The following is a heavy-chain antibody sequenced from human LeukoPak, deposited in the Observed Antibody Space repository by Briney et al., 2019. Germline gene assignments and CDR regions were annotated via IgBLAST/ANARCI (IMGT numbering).Heavy chain of an antibody. CDR3: ASRSGLCSDQDY. D-gene: IGHD3-3*01. V-gene: IGHV3-21*01. CDR2: ISSSSSYI. J-gene: IGHJ4*02. Sequence: GGSLRLSCAASGFTFSSYSMNWVRQAPGKGLEWVSSISSSSSYIYYADSVKGRFTISRDNAKNSLYLQMNSLRAEDTSVYYCASRSGLCSDQDYWGQGTLVTVSS. CDR1: GFTFSSYS.